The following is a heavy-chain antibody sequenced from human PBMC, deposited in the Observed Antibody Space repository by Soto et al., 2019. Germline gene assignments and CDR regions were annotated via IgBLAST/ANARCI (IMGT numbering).Heavy chain of an antibody. CDR2: INAGNGNT. Sequence: QVQLVQSGAEEKKPGASVKVSCKASGYTFTSYAMHWVRQAPGQRLEWMGWINAGNGNTKYSQKFQGRVTITRDTXXSXAXXELSSLRSEDTAVYYCARDNTRMAAALYYYYGMDVWGQGTTVTVSS. V-gene: IGHV1-3*05. D-gene: IGHD6-13*01. CDR3: ARDNTRMAAALYYYYGMDV. J-gene: IGHJ6*02. CDR1: GYTFTSYA.